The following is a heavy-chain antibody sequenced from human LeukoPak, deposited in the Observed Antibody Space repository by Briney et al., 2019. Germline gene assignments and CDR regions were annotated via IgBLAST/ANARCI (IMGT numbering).Heavy chain of an antibody. CDR1: GFTFSNYE. CDR2: VSDSGSVI. D-gene: IGHD4-17*01. J-gene: IGHJ2*01. CDR3: ARDLAYGRYFGL. V-gene: IGHV3-48*03. Sequence: PGGSLRLSCAASGFTFSNYEMNWVRQAPGKGLEWISYVSDSGSVIYYADSVKGRFTISRANTKNSLYLQMNSLRAEDTATYYCARDLAYGRYFGLWGRGALVTVSS.